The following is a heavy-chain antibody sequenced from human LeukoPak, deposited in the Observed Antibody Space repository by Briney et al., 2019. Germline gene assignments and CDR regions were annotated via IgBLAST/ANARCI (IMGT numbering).Heavy chain of an antibody. CDR2: ISYSGGST. V-gene: IGHV3-23*01. D-gene: IGHD6-19*01. Sequence: GGSLRLSCAASGFTFNRYAMSWVRQAPGMGLEWVSGISYSGGSTYYADSVKGRFTISRDNSKNMLSLLMNSLRGEDTAVYYCAKTKGPSSGWGGTGDWGQGTLVTVSS. CDR3: AKTKGPSSGWGGTGD. CDR1: GFTFNRYA. J-gene: IGHJ4*02.